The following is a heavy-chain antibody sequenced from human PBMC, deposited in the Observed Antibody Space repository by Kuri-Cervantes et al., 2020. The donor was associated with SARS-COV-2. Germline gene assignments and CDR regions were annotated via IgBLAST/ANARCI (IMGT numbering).Heavy chain of an antibody. CDR1: GYSFTSYW. V-gene: IGHV5-51*01. CDR3: ARQSRGATATVTTDYYYYGIDV. CDR2: IYPGGSDT. Sequence: KVSCKGSGYSFTSYWIGWVRQMPGKGLEWMGIIYPGGSDTRYSPSFQGQVTISADKSISTAYLQWSSLKASDTAMYYCARQSRGATATVTTDYYYYGIDVWGQGTTVTVSS. D-gene: IGHD4-17*01. J-gene: IGHJ6*02.